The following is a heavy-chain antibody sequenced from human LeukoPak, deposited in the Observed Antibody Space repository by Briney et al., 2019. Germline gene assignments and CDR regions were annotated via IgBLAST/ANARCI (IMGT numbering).Heavy chain of an antibody. V-gene: IGHV3-73*01. CDR2: IRSKANSYAT. Sequence: GGSLRLSCAASGFTFSGSAMHWVRQASGKGLEWVGRIRSKANSYATAYAASVKGRFTISRDDSKNTAYLQMNSLKTEDTAVYYCTRLVGDYYAFDIWGQGTMVTVSS. D-gene: IGHD4-17*01. J-gene: IGHJ3*02. CDR1: GFTFSGSA. CDR3: TRLVGDYYAFDI.